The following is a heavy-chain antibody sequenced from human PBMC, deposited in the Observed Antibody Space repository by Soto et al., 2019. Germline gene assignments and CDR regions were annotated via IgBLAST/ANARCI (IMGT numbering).Heavy chain of an antibody. D-gene: IGHD2-15*01. CDR1: GFTFSSYA. V-gene: IGHV3-23*01. CDR3: ARDSTDSYYFDY. Sequence: GGSLRLSCAASGFTFSSYAMSWVRQAPGKGLEWVSAISDNGGNTYYADSVKGRFTISRDNSKNTLYLQMNSLRAEDTAVYYCARDSTDSYYFDYWGQGTLVTVSS. CDR2: ISDNGGNT. J-gene: IGHJ4*02.